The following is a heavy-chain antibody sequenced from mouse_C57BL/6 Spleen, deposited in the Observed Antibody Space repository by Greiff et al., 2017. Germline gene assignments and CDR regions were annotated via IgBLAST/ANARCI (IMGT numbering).Heavy chain of an antibody. CDR1: GYSFTSYY. V-gene: IGHV1-66*01. CDR2: IYPGSGNT. CDR3: ARAEGVSFAY. J-gene: IGHJ3*01. Sequence: QVQLQQSGPELVKPGASVKISCKASGYSFTSYYIHWVKQRPGQGLEWIGWIYPGSGNTKYNEKFKGKATLTADTSSSTAYMQLSSLTSEDSAVYDCARAEGVSFAYWGQGTLVTVSA. D-gene: IGHD3-3*01.